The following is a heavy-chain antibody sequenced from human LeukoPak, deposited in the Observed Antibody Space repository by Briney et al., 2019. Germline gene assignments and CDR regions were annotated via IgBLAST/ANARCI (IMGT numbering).Heavy chain of an antibody. Sequence: PGGSLRLSCAASGFPFSTYSVNWVRQAPGKGLEWISYIDSSGTTIYYADSVKGRFTVPRDNAKNSLYLQVSSLSDEDTAVYYCARYHYSSGRMFDYWGQGTLVTVSS. CDR2: IDSSGTTI. V-gene: IGHV3-48*02. J-gene: IGHJ4*02. CDR1: GFPFSTYS. CDR3: ARYHYSSGRMFDY. D-gene: IGHD6-25*01.